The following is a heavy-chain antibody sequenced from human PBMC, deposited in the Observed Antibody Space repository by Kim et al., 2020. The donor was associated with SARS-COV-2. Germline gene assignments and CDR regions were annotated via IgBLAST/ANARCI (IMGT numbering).Heavy chain of an antibody. Sequence: TYANPALKSRVTRSVDTSKNQFSRKLSSVTAADTAVYYCARGVAARPLDYWGQGTLVTVSS. CDR2: T. V-gene: IGHV4-31*02. CDR3: ARGVAARPLDY. J-gene: IGHJ4*02. D-gene: IGHD6-6*01.